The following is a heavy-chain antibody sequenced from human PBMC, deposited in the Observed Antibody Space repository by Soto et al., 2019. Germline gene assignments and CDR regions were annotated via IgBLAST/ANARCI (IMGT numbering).Heavy chain of an antibody. V-gene: IGHV1-69*01. CDR1: GGLFSSFA. CDR3: ARGGGPYVWFNEF. D-gene: IGHD3-16*01. J-gene: IGHJ4*02. Sequence: QEQLVQSGAEVKKPGSSVKVSCKDSGGLFSSFAISWVRQAPGQGLEWMGGIIPVFGTTNYAQMIQGRVTITADESTNTAYMELSSLTSDDTAMYYCARGGGPYVWFNEFWGQGTQVTVSS. CDR2: IIPVFGTT.